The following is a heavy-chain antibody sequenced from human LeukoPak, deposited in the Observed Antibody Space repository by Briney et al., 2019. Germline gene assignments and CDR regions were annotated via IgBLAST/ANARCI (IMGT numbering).Heavy chain of an antibody. V-gene: IGHV3-33*01. CDR1: GFAFSRYG. J-gene: IGHJ6*02. CDR2: IWDDGSNQ. CDR3: ARDSNYGMDV. Sequence: GRSLRLSCAASGFAFSRYGMHWVRQAPGKGLEWVAVIWDDGSNQKCADSVKGRFTISRDNSKNTLYLQMNSLRAEDTAVYYCARDSNYGMDVWGQGTTDTVSS.